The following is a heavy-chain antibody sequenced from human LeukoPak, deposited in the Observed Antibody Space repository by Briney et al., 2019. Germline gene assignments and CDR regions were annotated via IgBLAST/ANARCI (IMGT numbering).Heavy chain of an antibody. J-gene: IGHJ5*02. CDR3: ARGSDRSKAGDL. D-gene: IGHD2-21*02. CDR1: GGSCDDYY. V-gene: IGHV4-34*01. CDR2: IHPHGIF. Sequence: SETLSLTCAVHGGSCDDYYCSWIRQPPGKGLEWIGEIHPHGIFYYNSSLTSRVTISIDTSKSQFSLRLTSVTAADTAFYYCARGSDRSKAGDLWGQGSLVIFSS.